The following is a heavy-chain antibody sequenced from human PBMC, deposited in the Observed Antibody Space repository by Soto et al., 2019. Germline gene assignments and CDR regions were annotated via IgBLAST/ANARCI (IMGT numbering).Heavy chain of an antibody. CDR1: GFSISRSA. CDR2: IAYDGSNR. V-gene: IGHV3-30*04. Sequence: QVQLVESGGGVVQPGRSLRLSCAASGFSISRSAMHWVRQAPGKGLDWVAVIAYDGSNRWYADSAKGRFTISRDNSKNTVYLQMSSLRGEDTAVYYCARDLQAGTDNVNWFAPWGQGTLVTVSS. J-gene: IGHJ5*02. CDR3: ARDLQAGTDNVNWFAP. D-gene: IGHD1-1*01.